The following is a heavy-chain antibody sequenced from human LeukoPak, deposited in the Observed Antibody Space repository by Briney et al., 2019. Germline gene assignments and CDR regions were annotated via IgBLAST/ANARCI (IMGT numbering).Heavy chain of an antibody. Sequence: ASVKVSCKASGYTFTSYYMHWVRQAPGQGLEWMGIINPSGGSTSYAQKFQGRVTMTRDMFTSTVYMELSSLRSEDTAVYYCARDSHYDILTGTADDAFDIWGQGTMVTVSS. V-gene: IGHV1-46*01. D-gene: IGHD3-9*01. CDR1: GYTFTSYY. CDR2: INPSGGST. CDR3: ARDSHYDILTGTADDAFDI. J-gene: IGHJ3*02.